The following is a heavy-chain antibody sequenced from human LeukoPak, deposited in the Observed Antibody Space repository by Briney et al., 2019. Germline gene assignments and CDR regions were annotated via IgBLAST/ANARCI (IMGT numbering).Heavy chain of an antibody. CDR3: AREAAAGSYFDY. V-gene: IGHV1-69*06. CDR2: IIPIFGTA. J-gene: IGHJ4*02. D-gene: IGHD6-13*01. Sequence: SVKVSCKASGSTFSSYAISWVRQAPGQGLEWMGGIIPIFGTANYAQKFQGRVTITADKSTSTAYMELSSLRSEDTAVYYCAREAAAGSYFDYWGQGTLVTVSS. CDR1: GSTFSSYA.